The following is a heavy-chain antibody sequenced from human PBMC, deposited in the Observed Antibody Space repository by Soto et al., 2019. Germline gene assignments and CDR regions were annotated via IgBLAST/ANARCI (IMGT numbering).Heavy chain of an antibody. J-gene: IGHJ4*02. CDR1: GFTFSDYG. D-gene: IGHD3-3*01. Sequence: RLSCAGSGFTFSDYGMSWVRQAPGKGPEWVSVIGASGRSTFYPDSVKGRFTISRDNSKNTLYLQMNSLRVDDTATYYCVKGLYSFWSSYTYLVYWGQATLV. V-gene: IGHV3-23*01. CDR3: VKGLYSFWSSYTYLVY. CDR2: IGASGRST.